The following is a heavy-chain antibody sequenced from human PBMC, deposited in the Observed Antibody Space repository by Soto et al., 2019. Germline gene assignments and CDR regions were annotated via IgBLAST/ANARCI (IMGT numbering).Heavy chain of an antibody. CDR3: AKVRNYNNWFDP. CDR2: ISGSGGST. J-gene: IGHJ5*02. V-gene: IGHV3-23*01. Sequence: EVQLLESGGGLVQPGGSLRLSCAASGFTFSSYAMSWVRQAPGKGLEWVSAISGSGGSTYYADSVKGRFTISRDNSKNTLYLQMNRLRAEDTAVYYCAKVRNYNNWFDPWGQGTLVTVSS. CDR1: GFTFSSYA. D-gene: IGHD1-7*01.